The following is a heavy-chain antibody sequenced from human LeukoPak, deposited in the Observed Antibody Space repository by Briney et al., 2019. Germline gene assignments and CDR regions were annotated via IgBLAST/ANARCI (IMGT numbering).Heavy chain of an antibody. CDR3: ARDPYTSSSWYRGRANNWFDP. Sequence: SVKVSCKASGGTFSSYAISWVRQAPGQGLEWMGGIIPIFGTANYAQKFQGRVTITADESTSTAYMELSSLRSEDTAVYYCARDPYTSSSWYRGRANNWFDPWGQGTLVTVSS. V-gene: IGHV1-69*01. CDR2: IIPIFGTA. J-gene: IGHJ5*02. CDR1: GGTFSSYA. D-gene: IGHD6-13*01.